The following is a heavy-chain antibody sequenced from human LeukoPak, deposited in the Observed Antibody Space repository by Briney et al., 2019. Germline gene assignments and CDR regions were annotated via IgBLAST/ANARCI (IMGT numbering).Heavy chain of an antibody. CDR1: GLTLSSNS. D-gene: IGHD6-19*01. J-gene: IGHJ4*02. Sequence: GGSLRLSCAASGLTLSSNSMNWVRQAPGKGLEWLSYISSSGNIYYADSVKGRFTISRDNAKNSPYLQMNSLRAEDTAVYYCARDRRSYGSGWYYFDYWGQGTLVTVSS. CDR2: ISSSGNI. CDR3: ARDRRSYGSGWYYFDY. V-gene: IGHV3-48*01.